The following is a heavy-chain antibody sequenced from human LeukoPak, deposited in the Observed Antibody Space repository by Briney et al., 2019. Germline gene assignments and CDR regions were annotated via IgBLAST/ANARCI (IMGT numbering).Heavy chain of an antibody. Sequence: SETLSLTCTVSGGSISGYYWSWIRQPPGKGLEWIGYIYYSGSTNYNPSLKSRVTISVDTSKNQFSLKLSSVTAADTAVYYCARDNYYEGAFDVWGQGTMVTVSS. CDR3: ARDNYYEGAFDV. J-gene: IGHJ3*01. D-gene: IGHD3-22*01. CDR2: IYYSGST. V-gene: IGHV4-59*01. CDR1: GGSISGYY.